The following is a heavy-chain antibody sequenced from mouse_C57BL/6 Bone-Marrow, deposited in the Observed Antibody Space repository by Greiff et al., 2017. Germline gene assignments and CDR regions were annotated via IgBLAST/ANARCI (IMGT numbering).Heavy chain of an antibody. Sequence: EVHLVESGGGLVKPGGSLKLSCAASGFTFSSYTMSWVRQTPEKRLEWVATISGGGGNTYYPDSVKGRFTISRDNAKNTLYLQMSSLRSEDTALYYCARYSNFYAMDYWCQGTSVTVSS. CDR3: ARYSNFYAMDY. V-gene: IGHV5-9*01. CDR2: ISGGGGNT. D-gene: IGHD2-5*01. CDR1: GFTFSSYT. J-gene: IGHJ4*01.